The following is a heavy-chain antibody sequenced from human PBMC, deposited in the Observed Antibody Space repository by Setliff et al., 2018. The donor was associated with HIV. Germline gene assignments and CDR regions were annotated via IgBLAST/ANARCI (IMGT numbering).Heavy chain of an antibody. CDR3: ARMEATRPPRGLDY. J-gene: IGHJ4*02. D-gene: IGHD6-6*01. V-gene: IGHV4-39*01. CDR2: IYYSGDT. CDR1: GGSVSSTSYY. Sequence: SETLSLTCTVSGGSVSSTSYYWGWIRQPTGKGLEWIWTIYYSGDTQYNPSFKSRVIMSVDTSKNQFSLRLISMTAADTAVYYCARMEATRPPRGLDYWGPGTLVTVSS.